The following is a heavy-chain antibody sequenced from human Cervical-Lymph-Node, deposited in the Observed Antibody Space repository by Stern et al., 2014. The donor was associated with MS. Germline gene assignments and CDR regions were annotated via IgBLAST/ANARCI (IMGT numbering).Heavy chain of an antibody. CDR1: GFTFSSYG. D-gene: IGHD5-24*01. Sequence: VQLVESGGGVVQPGTSLRLSCAASGFTFSSYGMHWVRQAPGMGLEWVALAWYDGSTAYYTNSVKGRFTISRDNSKNTLSLQMNSLTAEDTAVYYCARGHIPYAYNYLFDYWGQGTLVTVSS. V-gene: IGHV3-33*01. CDR3: ARGHIPYAYNYLFDY. CDR2: AWYDGSTA. J-gene: IGHJ4*02.